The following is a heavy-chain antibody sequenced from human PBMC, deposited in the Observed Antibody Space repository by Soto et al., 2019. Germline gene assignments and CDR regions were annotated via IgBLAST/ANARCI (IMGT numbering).Heavy chain of an antibody. CDR2: INYSGST. Sequence: SETLSRTCTVSGGSISSGDYYGNWIRQPPGKGLEWIGYINYSGSTYYNPSLRSRVTISVDTSKNNFSLKLSSVTAADTAVYFCARRGYCSSASCYYAFNIWGQGTMVTVSS. CDR1: GGSISSGDYY. D-gene: IGHD2-2*01. V-gene: IGHV4-30-4*01. J-gene: IGHJ3*02. CDR3: ARRGYCSSASCYYAFNI.